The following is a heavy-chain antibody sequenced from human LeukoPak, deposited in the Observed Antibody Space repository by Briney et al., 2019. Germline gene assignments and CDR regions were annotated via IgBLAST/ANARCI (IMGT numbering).Heavy chain of an antibody. D-gene: IGHD6-19*01. CDR1: GFTFSSYE. V-gene: IGHV3-48*03. Sequence: PGGSLRLSCAASGFTFSSYEMNWVRQAPGKGLEWVSFISISGSTIYYADSVKGRFTISRDNAKNSLYPQMNSLRAEDTAVYYCARTVAGLPLDAFDIWGQGTMVTVSS. CDR2: ISISGSTI. CDR3: ARTVAGLPLDAFDI. J-gene: IGHJ3*02.